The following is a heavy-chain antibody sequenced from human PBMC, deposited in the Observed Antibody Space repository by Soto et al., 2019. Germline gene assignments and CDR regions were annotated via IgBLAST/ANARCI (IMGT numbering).Heavy chain of an antibody. Sequence: GGSLRLSCAASGFTFSTYGMHWVRQAPGKGLEWVAVISYDGSNIFYVDSVKGRFSISRDNSKNTLYLQMNSLRADDTAVYYCAKDLSLIAAAGAFDYWGQGTLVTVSS. CDR3: AKDLSLIAAAGAFDY. CDR1: GFTFSTYG. CDR2: ISYDGSNI. D-gene: IGHD6-13*01. V-gene: IGHV3-30*18. J-gene: IGHJ4*02.